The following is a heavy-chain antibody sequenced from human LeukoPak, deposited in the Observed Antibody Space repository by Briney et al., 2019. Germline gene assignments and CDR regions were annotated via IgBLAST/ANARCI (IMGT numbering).Heavy chain of an antibody. CDR3: ARGGRHCSGGSCYLLDY. J-gene: IGHJ4*02. CDR2: IYFSGSA. Sequence: SETLSLTCTVSDGSISDYFWSWIRQPPGKGLEYLGYIYFSGSAYYNPSLKSRVTISIDASKNQFSLRLTSVTAADTALYYCARGGRHCSGGSCYLLDYWGQGTLVTVSS. V-gene: IGHV4-59*01. CDR1: DGSISDYF. D-gene: IGHD2-15*01.